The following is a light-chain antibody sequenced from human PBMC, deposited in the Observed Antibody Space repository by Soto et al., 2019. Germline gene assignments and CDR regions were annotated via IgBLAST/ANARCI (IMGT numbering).Light chain of an antibody. CDR3: SSYTSSSTRYV. CDR2: DDS. Sequence: SYELTQPPSVSVAPGQTARITCGGTNIGSKSVHWYQQKPGQAPVLVVYDDSDRPSGIPERFSGSNSGNTASLTISGLQAEDEADYYCSSYTSSSTRYVFGTGTKLTVL. J-gene: IGLJ1*01. V-gene: IGLV3-21*02. CDR1: NIGSKS.